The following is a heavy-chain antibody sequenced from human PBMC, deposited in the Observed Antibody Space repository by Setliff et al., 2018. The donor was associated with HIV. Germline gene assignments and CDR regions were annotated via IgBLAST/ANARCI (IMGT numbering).Heavy chain of an antibody. D-gene: IGHD6-13*01. V-gene: IGHV1-69*13. J-gene: IGHJ3*02. CDR3: GRGPGKQLDDPFDI. Sequence: SVKVSCKASGGSFSTYAISWVRQAPGQGLEWMGGSIPIFGTANYAQKFQGRVTIAADESASTAYMELRSLRSEDTAVYYRGRGPGKQLDDPFDIWGQGTMVTVSS. CDR2: SIPIFGTA. CDR1: GGSFSTYA.